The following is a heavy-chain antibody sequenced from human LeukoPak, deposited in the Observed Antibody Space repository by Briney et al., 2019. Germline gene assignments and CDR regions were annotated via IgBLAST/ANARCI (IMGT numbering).Heavy chain of an antibody. CDR2: IYYSGST. J-gene: IGHJ5*02. Sequence: SETLSLTCTVSGGSISSSSYCWGWIRQPPGKGLEWIGSIYYSGSTYYNPSLKSRVTISVDTSKNQFSLKLSSVTAADTAVYYCARDVRTYGSGSYYWFDPWGQGTLVTVSS. D-gene: IGHD3-10*01. CDR3: ARDVRTYGSGSYYWFDP. CDR1: GGSISSSSYC. V-gene: IGHV4-39*07.